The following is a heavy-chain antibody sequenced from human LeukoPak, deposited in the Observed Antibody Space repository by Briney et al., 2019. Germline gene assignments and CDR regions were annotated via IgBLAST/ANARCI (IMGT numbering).Heavy chain of an antibody. J-gene: IGHJ4*02. CDR2: INPGDSDT. CDR1: GYSFTTYW. Sequence: PGESLKISCKGSGYSFTTYWIGWVRQMPGKGLEWMGIINPGDSDTRYSPSFQGQVTISADNSISTAYLQWGSLKASDTAMYYCAKIGTYAEFDYWGQGSLVTVSS. D-gene: IGHD6-13*01. CDR3: AKIGTYAEFDY. V-gene: IGHV5-51*01.